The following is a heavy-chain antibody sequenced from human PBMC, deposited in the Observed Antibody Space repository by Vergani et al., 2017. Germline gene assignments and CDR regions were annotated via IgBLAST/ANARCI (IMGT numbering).Heavy chain of an antibody. CDR2: INHSGST. CDR3: VRDLYSRGPFDV. D-gene: IGHD3-22*01. Sequence: QVQLQQWGAGLLKPSETLSLTCAVYGGSFSGYYWSWIRQPPGKGLEWIGEINHSGSTNYNPSLRSRVRISIDAYNVLSLRLQSVTAADTAVYFCVRDLYSRGPFDVWGQGSLVTVSS. J-gene: IGHJ4*01. V-gene: IGHV4-34*01. CDR1: GGSFSGYY.